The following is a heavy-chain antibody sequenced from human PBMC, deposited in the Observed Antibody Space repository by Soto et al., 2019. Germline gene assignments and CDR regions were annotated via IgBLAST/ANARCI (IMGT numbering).Heavy chain of an antibody. CDR1: GGSISSYY. V-gene: IGHV4-59*01. J-gene: IGHJ5*02. Sequence: QVQLQESGPGLVKPSETLSLTCTVSGGSISSYYWSWIRQPPGKGLEWIGYIYYSGSTNYNPSLKSPVTISVGTSNNQFSLKLSSVTAADTAVYYCARERWEWEPAGWFDPWGQGTLVTVSS. CDR2: IYYSGST. D-gene: IGHD1-26*01. CDR3: ARERWEWEPAGWFDP.